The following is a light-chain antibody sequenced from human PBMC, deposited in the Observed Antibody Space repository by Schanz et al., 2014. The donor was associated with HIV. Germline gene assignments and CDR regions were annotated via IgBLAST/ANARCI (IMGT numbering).Light chain of an antibody. Sequence: EIVLTQFPGTLSLSPGERVTLSCRASQSVSSRYLAWYQQKPGQSPRLLIFGASSRAAGIPDRFSGSGSGTDFTLTISKLETEDFAVYYCQQYGNSPPEYTFGQGTKLEIK. CDR2: GAS. CDR1: QSVSSRY. CDR3: QQYGNSPPEYT. J-gene: IGKJ2*01. V-gene: IGKV3-20*01.